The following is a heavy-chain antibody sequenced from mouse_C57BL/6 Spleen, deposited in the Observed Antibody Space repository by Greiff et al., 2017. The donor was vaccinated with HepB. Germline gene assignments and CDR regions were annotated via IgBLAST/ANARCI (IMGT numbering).Heavy chain of an antibody. CDR3: AREGITTAPFAY. CDR1: GYTFTSYG. J-gene: IGHJ3*01. CDR2: IYPRSGNT. Sequence: VKVVESGAELARPGASVKLSCKASGYTFTSYGISWVKQRTGQGLEWIGEIYPRSGNTYYNEKFKGKATLTADKSSSTAYMELRSLTSEDSAVYFCAREGITTAPFAYWGQGTLVTVSA. D-gene: IGHD1-2*01. V-gene: IGHV1-81*01.